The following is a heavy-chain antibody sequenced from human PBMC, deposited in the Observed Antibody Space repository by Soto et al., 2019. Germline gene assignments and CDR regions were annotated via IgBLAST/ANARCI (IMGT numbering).Heavy chain of an antibody. Sequence: QVQLVESGGGVVQPGRSLRLSCAASGFTFSNYGVHWVRQAPGKGLEWVAVISYDGSNKYYADSVKGRFTISRDNSQNTLYLQMNSLRTEDTAVYYCGKYRDYGYHRDWFDPWGQGTLVTVSS. J-gene: IGHJ5*02. CDR2: ISYDGSNK. V-gene: IGHV3-30*18. D-gene: IGHD4-17*01. CDR1: GFTFSNYG. CDR3: GKYRDYGYHRDWFDP.